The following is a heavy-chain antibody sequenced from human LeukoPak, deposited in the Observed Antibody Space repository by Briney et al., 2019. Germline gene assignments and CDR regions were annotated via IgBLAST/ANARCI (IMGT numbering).Heavy chain of an antibody. J-gene: IGHJ4*02. V-gene: IGHV3-30-3*01. Sequence: EGSLRLSCAASGFTFSSYAMHWVRQAPGKGLEWVAVISYDGSNKYYADSVKGRFTISRDNSKNTLYLQMNSLRAEDTAVYYCARDGEEVVPAAPPGYFDYWGQGTLVTVSS. CDR1: GFTFSSYA. CDR3: ARDGEEVVPAAPPGYFDY. CDR2: ISYDGSNK. D-gene: IGHD2-2*01.